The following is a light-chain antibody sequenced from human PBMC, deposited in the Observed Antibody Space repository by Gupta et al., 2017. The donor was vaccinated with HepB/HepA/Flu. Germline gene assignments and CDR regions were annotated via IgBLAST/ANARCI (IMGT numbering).Light chain of an antibody. CDR3: SSYTSSSTV. Sequence: QSALTPPASASGSPGQSITISCTGTSSDVGGYNYVSWYQQHPGKAPKLMIYDVSNRPSGVSNRFSGSKSGNTASLTISGLQAEDEADYYCSSYTSSSTVFGGGTKLTVL. J-gene: IGLJ2*01. V-gene: IGLV2-14*03. CDR1: SSDVGGYNY. CDR2: DVS.